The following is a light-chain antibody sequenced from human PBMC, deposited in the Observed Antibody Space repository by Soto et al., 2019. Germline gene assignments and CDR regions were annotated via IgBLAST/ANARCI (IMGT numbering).Light chain of an antibody. V-gene: IGKV3-20*01. J-gene: IGKJ1*01. CDR3: QQYQNSPRT. Sequence: EIVMTQSPATLSLSPGERATLSCRASQSVGGSSLAWYQQRPGQAPRLLIYDTSKRATGIPDRFSGSGSGTDFTLTISRLEPEDFAVYYCQQYQNSPRTFGQGTKVDI. CDR1: QSVGGSS. CDR2: DTS.